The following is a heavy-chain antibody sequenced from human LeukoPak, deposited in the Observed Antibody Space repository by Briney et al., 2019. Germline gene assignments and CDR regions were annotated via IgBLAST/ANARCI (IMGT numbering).Heavy chain of an antibody. CDR2: ITGGGTT. CDR1: GFTFSSYA. D-gene: IGHD3-10*02. J-gene: IGHJ6*04. Sequence: GGSLGLSCAASGFTFSSYAMNWVRQVPGKGLEWVSTITGGGTTYYADSVKGRFTISRDNSKNTLYLQMNSLRAEDTAVYYCAELGITMIGGVWGKGTTVTISS. CDR3: AELGITMIGGV. V-gene: IGHV3-23*01.